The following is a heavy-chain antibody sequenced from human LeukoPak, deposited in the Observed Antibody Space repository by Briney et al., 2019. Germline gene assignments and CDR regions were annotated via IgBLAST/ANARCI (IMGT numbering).Heavy chain of an antibody. V-gene: IGHV4-39*07. CDR1: GGSISSSSYY. Sequence: SETLSLTCTVSGGSISSSSYYWGWIRQPPGKGLEWIGSIYYSGSTYYNPSLKSRVTISVDTSKNQFSLKLSSVTAADTAVYYCARDVPRRNSWFDYWGQGTLVTVSS. CDR2: IYYSGST. D-gene: IGHD1-14*01. CDR3: ARDVPRRNSWFDY. J-gene: IGHJ4*02.